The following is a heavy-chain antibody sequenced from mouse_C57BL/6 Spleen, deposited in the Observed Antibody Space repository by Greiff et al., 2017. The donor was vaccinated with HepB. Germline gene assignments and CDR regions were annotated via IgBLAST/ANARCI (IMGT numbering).Heavy chain of an antibody. CDR3: ARRNYRNCCAMDY. J-gene: IGHJ4*01. V-gene: IGHV1-50*01. CDR2: IDPSDSYT. CDR1: GYTFTSYW. Sequence: QVQLQQPGAELVKPGASVKLSCKASGYTFTSYWMQWVKQRPGQGLGWIGEIDPSDSYTNYNQKFKGKATLTVDTSSSTAYMQLSSLTSEDSAVYYCARRNYRNCCAMDYWGQGTSVTVSS. D-gene: IGHD2-5*01.